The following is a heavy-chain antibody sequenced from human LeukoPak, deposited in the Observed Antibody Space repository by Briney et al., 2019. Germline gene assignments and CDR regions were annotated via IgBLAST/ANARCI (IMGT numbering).Heavy chain of an antibody. CDR3: ARDRAYDSSGYTDY. CDR2: ISGSGGST. J-gene: IGHJ4*02. Sequence: GGTLRLSCAASGFTFSSYGMSWVRQAPGKGLEWVSAISGSGGSTYYADSVKGRFTISRDNSKNTLYLQMNSLRAEDTAVYYCARDRAYDSSGYTDYWGQGTLVTVSS. V-gene: IGHV3-23*01. CDR1: GFTFSSYG. D-gene: IGHD3-22*01.